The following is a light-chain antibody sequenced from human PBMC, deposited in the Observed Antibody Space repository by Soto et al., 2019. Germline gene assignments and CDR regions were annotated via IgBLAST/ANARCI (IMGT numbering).Light chain of an antibody. CDR1: QSISTY. Sequence: DIQMTQSPSSLSASVGDRVTITCRASQSISTYLNWYQQKPGKAPKVLIYAASSLQSGVPSRFRGTGSGTHFILTISKLQPEDCATYYFQQSYSTPHTFGQGTKLEIK. CDR3: QQSYSTPHT. J-gene: IGKJ2*01. V-gene: IGKV1-39*01. CDR2: AAS.